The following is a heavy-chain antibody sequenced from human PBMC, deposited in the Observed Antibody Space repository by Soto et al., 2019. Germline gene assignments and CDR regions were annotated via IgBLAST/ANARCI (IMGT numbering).Heavy chain of an antibody. V-gene: IGHV3-23*01. J-gene: IGHJ4*02. CDR3: AKSLGSVVTANFYFDY. D-gene: IGHD2-21*02. Sequence: PGGSLRLSCAASGFTFSSYAMSWVRQAPGKGLEWVSAISGSGGSTYYADSVKGRFTISRDNSKNTLYLQVNSLRAEDTAVYYCAKSLGSVVTANFYFDYWGQGTLVTVSS. CDR1: GFTFSSYA. CDR2: ISGSGGST.